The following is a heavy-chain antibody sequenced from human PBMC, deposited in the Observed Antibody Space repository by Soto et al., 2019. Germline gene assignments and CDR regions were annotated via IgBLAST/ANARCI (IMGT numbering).Heavy chain of an antibody. CDR2: IWYDGTQK. Sequence: QVQLEESGGGVVQPGRSLRLSCEASGFTFTTYSMHWVRQPPGKGLEWLAAIWYDGTQKYYADSVKGRFIISRDNSKKMLYLEMNSLRAEDTAVYYCARAVETTVTGLWHCDSWGQGTLVTVSS. V-gene: IGHV3-33*01. CDR1: GFTFTTYS. CDR3: ARAVETTVTGLWHCDS. D-gene: IGHD4-17*01. J-gene: IGHJ4*02.